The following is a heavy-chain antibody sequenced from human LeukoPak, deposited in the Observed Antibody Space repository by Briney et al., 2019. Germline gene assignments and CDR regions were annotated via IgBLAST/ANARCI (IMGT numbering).Heavy chain of an antibody. Sequence: SETLSLTCTVSGGSISSYAWSWIRQPPGKGLEWIGYIYCSGSTNYNPSLKSRVTISVDTSMNQFSLKLSSVTAADTAVYYCARDFYDSRGDAFDIWGQGTMVTVSS. J-gene: IGHJ3*02. CDR1: GGSISSYA. CDR2: IYCSGST. D-gene: IGHD3-22*01. V-gene: IGHV4-59*01. CDR3: ARDFYDSRGDAFDI.